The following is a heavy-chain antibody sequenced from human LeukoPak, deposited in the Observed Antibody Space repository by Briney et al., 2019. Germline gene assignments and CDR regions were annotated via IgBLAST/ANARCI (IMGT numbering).Heavy chain of an antibody. CDR3: AKRSGYYYVIDY. V-gene: IGHV3-23*01. CDR2: ITDSGTNT. D-gene: IGHD3-22*01. J-gene: IGHJ4*02. Sequence: GGSLRLSCAASGFTFSSYSMNWVRQAPGKGLEWVSTITDSGTNTYYVDSVKGRFTISRDISKNTLYLQMNTVRAEDTAVYYCAKRSGYYYVIDYWGQGTLVTVSS. CDR1: GFTFSSYS.